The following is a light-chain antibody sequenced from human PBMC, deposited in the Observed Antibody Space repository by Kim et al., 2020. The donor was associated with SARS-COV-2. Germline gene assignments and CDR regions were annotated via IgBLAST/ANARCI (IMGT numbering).Light chain of an antibody. CDR3: QQYDSSGPT. CDR2: GAS. J-gene: IGKJ2*01. CDR1: QTVSGSY. Sequence: PGERATLSCRASQTVSGSYLAWYQQKPGQAPRLLIYGASSRATVIPGRFSGSGSGTDFTLTISRLEPEDFAVYYCQQYDSSGPTFGQGTKLEI. V-gene: IGKV3-20*01.